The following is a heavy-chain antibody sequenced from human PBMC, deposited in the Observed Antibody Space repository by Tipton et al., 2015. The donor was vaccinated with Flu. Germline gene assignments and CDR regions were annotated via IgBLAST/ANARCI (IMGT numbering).Heavy chain of an antibody. D-gene: IGHD6-19*01. J-gene: IGHJ5*02. Sequence: CAASGYTFSSYSMNWVRQAPGKGLEWVSSISSSSSYIYYADSVKGRFTISRDNAKNSLYLQINSLRAEDTAMYYCARGEVAVAGSRLDPWGQGTLVTVSS. CDR3: ARGEVAVAGSRLDP. V-gene: IGHV3-21*01. CDR1: GYTFSSYS. CDR2: ISSSSSYI.